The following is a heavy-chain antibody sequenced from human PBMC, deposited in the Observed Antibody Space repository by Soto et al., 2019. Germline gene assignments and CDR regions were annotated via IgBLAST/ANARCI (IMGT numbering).Heavy chain of an antibody. J-gene: IGHJ6*02. CDR1: GGTFSSYA. Sequence: QVQLVQSGAEVKKPGSSVKVSCKASGGTFSSYAISWVRQAPGQGLEWMGGIIPIFGTANYAQKFQGRVTITADKSTSTAYMELSSLRSEDTAVYYCAKTGIPDFPLRYFDWLPHLNNYGMDVWGQGTTVTVSS. CDR3: AKTGIPDFPLRYFDWLPHLNNYGMDV. V-gene: IGHV1-69*06. D-gene: IGHD3-9*01. CDR2: IIPIFGTA.